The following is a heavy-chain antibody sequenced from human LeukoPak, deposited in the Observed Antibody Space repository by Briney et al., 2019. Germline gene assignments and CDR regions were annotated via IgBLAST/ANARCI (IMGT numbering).Heavy chain of an antibody. Sequence: PSETLSLTCTVSGGSVSSGSYYWSWIRQPPGKGLEWIGYIYYSGSTNYNPSLKSRVTISVDTSKNQFSLKLSSVTAADTAVYYCAREPYYDFWSGYYSDYYGMDVWGQGTTVTVSS. CDR2: IYYSGST. CDR1: GGSVSSGSYY. D-gene: IGHD3-3*01. J-gene: IGHJ6*02. CDR3: AREPYYDFWSGYYSDYYGMDV. V-gene: IGHV4-61*01.